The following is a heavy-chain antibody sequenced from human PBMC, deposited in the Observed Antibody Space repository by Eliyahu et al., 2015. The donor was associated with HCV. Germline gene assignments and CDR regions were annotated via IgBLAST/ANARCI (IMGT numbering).Heavy chain of an antibody. CDR3: ARDESGENRNWFDA. J-gene: IGHJ5*02. Sequence: QVQLQQSGPGLVKPSXTLSLTCAIXGDSVFSNTAAWNWIRQSPSRGLEWLGRTYYRSKWYHGYAFSVKSRIVINADTSKNQFSLQLNSVTPEDTAVYFCARDESGENRNWFDAWGQGSLVTVSS. CDR1: GDSVFSNTAA. CDR2: TYYRSKWYH. V-gene: IGHV6-1*01. D-gene: IGHD1-26*01.